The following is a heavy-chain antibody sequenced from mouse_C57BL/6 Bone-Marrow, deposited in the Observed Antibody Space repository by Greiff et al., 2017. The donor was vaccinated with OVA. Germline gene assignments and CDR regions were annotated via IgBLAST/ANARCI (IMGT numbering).Heavy chain of an antibody. CDR3: ARRAYYSNPWFAC. V-gene: IGHV1-4*01. CDR1: GYTFTSYT. CDR2: INPSSGYT. J-gene: IGHJ3*01. Sequence: QVQLQQSGAELARPGASVKMSCKASGYTFTSYTMHWVKQRPGQGLEWIGYINPSSGYTKYNQKFKDKATLTADKSSSTAYMQLSSLTSEDSAVYYCARRAYYSNPWFACWGQGTLVTVSA. D-gene: IGHD2-5*01.